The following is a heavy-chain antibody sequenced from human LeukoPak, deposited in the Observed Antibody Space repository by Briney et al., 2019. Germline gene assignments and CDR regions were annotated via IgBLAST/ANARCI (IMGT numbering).Heavy chain of an antibody. CDR1: GFTFRHYE. CDR2: ISRSGTI. V-gene: IGHV3-48*03. D-gene: IGHD2-2*01. Sequence: GGSLRLSCAASGFTFRHYELDWLRQAPGKGLEWVSHISRSGTIYYADSVKGRFTISRDNARNSLYLQMNNLRAEDTAVYYCAREWYCSRGSCYAALFDFWGQGTLVTVSS. CDR3: AREWYCSRGSCYAALFDF. J-gene: IGHJ4*02.